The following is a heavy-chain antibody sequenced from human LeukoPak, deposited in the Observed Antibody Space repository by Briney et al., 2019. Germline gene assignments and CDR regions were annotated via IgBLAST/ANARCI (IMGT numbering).Heavy chain of an antibody. CDR3: AMQVGIYGHYNNWFDP. CDR1: GAPLNNYY. V-gene: IGHV4-59*08. Sequence: SETLSLTCTVSGAPLNNYYWNWVRQPPGKELEWIGNVDYSGSTRYNPSLKSRATMSLDSSKNQFSLRLTSVTAADMAVYYCAMQVGIYGHYNNWFDPWGQGARVTVSS. CDR2: VDYSGST. D-gene: IGHD4-17*01. J-gene: IGHJ5*02.